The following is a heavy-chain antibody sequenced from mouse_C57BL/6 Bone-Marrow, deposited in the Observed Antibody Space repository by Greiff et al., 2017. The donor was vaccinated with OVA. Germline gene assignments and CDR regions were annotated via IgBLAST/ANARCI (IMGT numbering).Heavy chain of an antibody. CDR3: ARCPITTVYWYFDV. CDR1: GYTFTDYY. V-gene: IGHV1-19*01. D-gene: IGHD1-1*01. J-gene: IGHJ1*03. CDR2: INPYNGGT. Sequence: VQLQQSGPVLVKPGASVKMSCKASGYTFTDYYMNWVKQSHGKSLEWIGVINPYNGGTSYNQKFKGKATLTVDKSSSTAYMELNSLTSEDSAVYYCARCPITTVYWYFDVWVTGTTVTVSS.